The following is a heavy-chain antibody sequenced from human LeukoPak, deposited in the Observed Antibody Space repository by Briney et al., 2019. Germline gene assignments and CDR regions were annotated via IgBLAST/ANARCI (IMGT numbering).Heavy chain of an antibody. Sequence: GGCLRLSCAASGFTFSRYSMNWVRQAPGKGLEWVSYISSSSSTIYYADSVKGRFTISRDNAKNSLYLQVNSLRAEDTAVYYCATFRLYNSAPDFWGQGTLVTVSA. CDR2: ISSSSSTI. D-gene: IGHD6-19*01. CDR3: ATFRLYNSAPDF. V-gene: IGHV3-48*01. CDR1: GFTFSRYS. J-gene: IGHJ4*02.